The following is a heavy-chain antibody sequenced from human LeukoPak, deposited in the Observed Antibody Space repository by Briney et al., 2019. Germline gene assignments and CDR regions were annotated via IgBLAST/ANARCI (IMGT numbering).Heavy chain of an antibody. CDR1: GGSISSNSNY. Sequence: SETLSLTCTVSGGSISSNSNYWAWVRQPPGRGLEWIGSISYGGSTYYSPSLESRVTISVDTSKNQFSLRLSSVTAADTAVYYCARQALWFFDHWGQGTLVTVSS. D-gene: IGHD2-21*01. CDR2: ISYGGST. V-gene: IGHV4-39*01. CDR3: ARQALWFFDH. J-gene: IGHJ4*02.